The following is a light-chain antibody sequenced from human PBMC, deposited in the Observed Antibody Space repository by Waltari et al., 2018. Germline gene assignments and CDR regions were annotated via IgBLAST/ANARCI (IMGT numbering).Light chain of an antibody. V-gene: IGKV3-15*01. CDR3: QQYNNWPPGRT. CDR1: QSVNSN. Sequence: TQSPATLSVSPGERATLSCTASQSVNSNLAWYQQKPGQAPRLLIYGASTRATGVPARFSGSGSGTDFTLTISSLQSEDFAVYYCQQYNNWPPGRTFGQGTKVEIK. CDR2: GAS. J-gene: IGKJ1*01.